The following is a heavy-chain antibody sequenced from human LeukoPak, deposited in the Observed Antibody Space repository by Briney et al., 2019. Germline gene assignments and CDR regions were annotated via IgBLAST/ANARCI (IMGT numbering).Heavy chain of an antibody. CDR1: GFSLNTRGVG. CDR3: AHRLSTSPFDY. J-gene: IGHJ4*02. V-gene: IGHV2-5*01. Sequence: SGPTLVKHTQTLTLTCSFSGFSLNTRGVGVGWIRQPPGKALEWLAFIYSNDEKRYRPSLKSRLTITKDTSKNQVFLTMTNMDPVDTATYYCAHRLSTSPFDYWGQGTLVTVSS. CDR2: IYSNDEK.